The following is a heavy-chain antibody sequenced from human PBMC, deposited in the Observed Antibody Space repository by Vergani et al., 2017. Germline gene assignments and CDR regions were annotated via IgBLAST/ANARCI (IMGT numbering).Heavy chain of an antibody. Sequence: VQLVQSGTAVTKPGASVKIACKTSGYTFTNHHLHWVRQAPGQGLEWMGIINPSGGSTSYAQKFQGRVTMTRDTSTSTVYMELSSLRSEDTAVYYCTRGWYYDSIAYWAYWGQGTLVTVSS. J-gene: IGHJ4*02. V-gene: IGHV1-46*03. CDR1: GYTFTNHH. CDR3: TRGWYYDSIAYWAY. CDR2: INPSGGST. D-gene: IGHD3-22*01.